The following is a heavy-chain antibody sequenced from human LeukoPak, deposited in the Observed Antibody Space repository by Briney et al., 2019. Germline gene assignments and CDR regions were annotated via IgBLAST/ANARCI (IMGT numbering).Heavy chain of an antibody. V-gene: IGHV1-8*03. Sequence: AASVKVSCKASGYTFTSYDINWVRQATGQGREWMGWMNPNSGNTGYAQKFQGRVTITRNTSISTAYMELSSLRSEDTAVYYCARAASFIDSSGYSDFDPWGQGTLVTVSS. CDR3: ARAASFIDSSGYSDFDP. D-gene: IGHD3-22*01. J-gene: IGHJ5*02. CDR2: MNPNSGNT. CDR1: GYTFTSYD.